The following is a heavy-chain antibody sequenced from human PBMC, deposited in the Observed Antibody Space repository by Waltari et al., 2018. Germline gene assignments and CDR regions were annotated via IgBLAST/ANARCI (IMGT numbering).Heavy chain of an antibody. V-gene: IGHV3-48*01. D-gene: IGHD1-26*01. J-gene: IGHJ3*02. CDR1: GFTFSSYS. CDR2: ISSSSTI. CDR3: ARGGRWELPSMGAFDI. Sequence: EVQLVESGGGLVQPGGSLRLSCAASGFTFSSYSMNWVRQAPGKGLELVSLISSSSTIYYADSVKGRFTISRDNAKNSLYLQMNSLRAEDTAVYYCARGGRWELPSMGAFDIWGQGTMVTVSS.